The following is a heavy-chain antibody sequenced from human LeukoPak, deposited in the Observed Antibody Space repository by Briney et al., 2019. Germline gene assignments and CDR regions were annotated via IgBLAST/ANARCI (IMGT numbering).Heavy chain of an antibody. CDR1: GGSISNYY. V-gene: IGHV4-4*07. CDR3: ARVSLVRGAPDYYFDY. J-gene: IGHJ4*02. D-gene: IGHD3-10*01. CDR2: IYSSGGT. Sequence: SETLSLTCTVSGGSISNYYWSWIRQPAGKGLEWIGRIYSSGGTNYNPSLKSRVTMSVDTSKNQFSLKLSSVTAAATAVYYCARVSLVRGAPDYYFDYWGQGTLVTVSS.